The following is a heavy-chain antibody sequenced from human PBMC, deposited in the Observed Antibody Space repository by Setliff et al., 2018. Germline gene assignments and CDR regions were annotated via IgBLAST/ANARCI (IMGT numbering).Heavy chain of an antibody. CDR3: VKEGDSERSYSEL. V-gene: IGHV3-23*01. J-gene: IGHJ1*01. Sequence: GGSLRLSCAASGFTISYYAIHWVRQAPGKGLEWVSSIYGSGSNTYYADSVRGRFTISRDNSKNTVLLQMNSLRGEDTAIYYCVKEGDSERSYSELWGQGTLVTVSS. CDR2: IYGSGSNT. CDR1: GFTISYYA. D-gene: IGHD1-26*01.